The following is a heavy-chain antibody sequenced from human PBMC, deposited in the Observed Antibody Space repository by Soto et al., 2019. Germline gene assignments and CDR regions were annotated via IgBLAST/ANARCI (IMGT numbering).Heavy chain of an antibody. CDR3: ARVERGTATTVVDAFDI. CDR1: GGFVSSGSYY. D-gene: IGHD1-1*01. CDR2: MSHSGGT. Sequence: QVQLQQWGAGLLKPSETLSLTCAVYGGFVSSGSYYWSWIRQPPGKGLEWIGGMSHSGGTHFNPSLKRRVTISVVTSKNQFSLTMSSVTAADPALYYCARVERGTATTVVDAFDIWGPGTMVTVSS. V-gene: IGHV4-34*01. J-gene: IGHJ3*02.